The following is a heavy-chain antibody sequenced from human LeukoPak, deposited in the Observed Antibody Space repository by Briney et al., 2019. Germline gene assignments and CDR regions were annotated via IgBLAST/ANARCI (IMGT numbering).Heavy chain of an antibody. D-gene: IGHD6-25*01. CDR3: SRDGSSSDWSAFDI. J-gene: IGHJ3*02. V-gene: IGHV3-72*01. Sequence: GGSLRLSCAASGFTFSDYLMDWVRQAPGKGLEWVGRIRKKDKSYTAQYAPSVEGRFTISRDDSKSSLYLQMNSLKAEDTAVYYCSRDGSSSDWSAFDIWGQGTMVTVSS. CDR2: IRKKDKSYTA. CDR1: GFTFSDYL.